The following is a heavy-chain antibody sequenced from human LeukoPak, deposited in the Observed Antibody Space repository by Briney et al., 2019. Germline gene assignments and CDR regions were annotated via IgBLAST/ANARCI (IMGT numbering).Heavy chain of an antibody. V-gene: IGHV4-34*01. J-gene: IGHJ4*02. D-gene: IGHD3-16*01. CDR3: ARRYDYVWGSYRPGFDY. CDR2: INHSGST. CDR1: GGSFSGYY. Sequence: PSETLSLTCAVYGGSFSGYYWSWIRQPPGKGLEWIGEINHSGSTNYNPSLKSRVTISVDTSKNQFSLKLSSVTAADTAVYYCARRYDYVWGSYRPGFDYWGQGTLVTVSS.